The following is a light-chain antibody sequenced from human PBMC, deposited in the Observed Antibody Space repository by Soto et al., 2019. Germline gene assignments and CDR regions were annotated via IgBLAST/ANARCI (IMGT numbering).Light chain of an antibody. J-gene: IGKJ1*01. CDR2: LGS. Sequence: DIVMTQSPLSLPVTPGEPASISCRSSQSLLHSNGYNYLDWYLQKPGQSPQLLIYLGSNRASGVPDMFSGSRSGTYFTLKISRVEAEDVGVYYCMQALQTPPAFGQGTKVEIK. CDR1: QSLLHSNGYNY. V-gene: IGKV2-28*01. CDR3: MQALQTPPA.